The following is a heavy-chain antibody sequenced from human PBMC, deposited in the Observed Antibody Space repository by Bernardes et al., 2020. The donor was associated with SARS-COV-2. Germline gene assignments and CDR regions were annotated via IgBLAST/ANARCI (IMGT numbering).Heavy chain of an antibody. Sequence: GGSLRLSCGASGFTFSSYAMTWVRQAPGKGLEWVSGISASGGSTYYADSVKGWFTISRDSSKNTLYLQVNTLRAEDTAVYYCAKARETTGGSIYYALDVWGQGTTVTVSS. CDR3: AKARETTGGSIYYALDV. J-gene: IGHJ6*02. CDR1: GFTFSSYA. CDR2: ISASGGST. D-gene: IGHD7-27*01. V-gene: IGHV3-23*01.